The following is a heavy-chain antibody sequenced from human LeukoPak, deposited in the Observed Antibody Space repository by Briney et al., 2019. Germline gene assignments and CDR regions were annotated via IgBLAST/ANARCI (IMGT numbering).Heavy chain of an antibody. V-gene: IGHV4-4*07. CDR3: ARDREYCSGGSCYSNFDP. CDR1: GGSISSYY. J-gene: IGHJ5*02. Sequence: PSETLSLTCTVSGGSISSYYWSWIRQPAGKGLEWIGRIYTSGSTNYNPSLKSRVTISVDKSKNQFSLKLSSVTAADTAVYYCARDREYCSGGSCYSNFDPWGQGTPVTVSS. D-gene: IGHD2-15*01. CDR2: IYTSGST.